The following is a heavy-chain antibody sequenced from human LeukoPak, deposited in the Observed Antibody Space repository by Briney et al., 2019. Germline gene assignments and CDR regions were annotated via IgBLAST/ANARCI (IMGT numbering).Heavy chain of an antibody. CDR1: GGSISSYY. V-gene: IGHV4-59*01. J-gene: IGHJ3*02. D-gene: IGHD6-19*01. Sequence: SETLSLSCTVSGGSISSYYWSWVRQPAGKGLEWIGYIYYSGSTNYNPSLKSRVTISVDTSKNQFSLKLSSVTAADTAVYYCARDDSSSDHDAFDIWGQGTMVTVSS. CDR2: IYYSGST. CDR3: ARDDSSSDHDAFDI.